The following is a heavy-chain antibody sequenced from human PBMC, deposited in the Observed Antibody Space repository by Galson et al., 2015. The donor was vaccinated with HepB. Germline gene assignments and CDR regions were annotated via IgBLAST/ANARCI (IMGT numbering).Heavy chain of an antibody. CDR1: GGSISSYY. Sequence: SETLSLTCTVSGGSISSYYWSWIRQPPGKGLEWIGYIYYSGSTNYNPSLKSRVTISVDTSKNQFSLKLSSVTAADTAVYYCASGLRLRELRPAPLDYWGQGTLVTVSS. CDR2: IYYSGST. J-gene: IGHJ4*02. D-gene: IGHD3-16*01. CDR3: ASGLRLRELRPAPLDY. V-gene: IGHV4-59*01.